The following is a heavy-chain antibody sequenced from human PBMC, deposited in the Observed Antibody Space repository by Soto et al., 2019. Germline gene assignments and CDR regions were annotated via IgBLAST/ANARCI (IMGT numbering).Heavy chain of an antibody. Sequence: KPSETLSLTCDVYGGSFSSYYWSWIRQPPGKGLEWIGEINHSGSTNYNPSLKSRVTISVDTSKNQFSLKLSSVTAADTAVYYCASRGVYYDFWSGYYNPAYWFDPWGQGTLVTVSS. D-gene: IGHD3-3*01. CDR3: ASRGVYYDFWSGYYNPAYWFDP. J-gene: IGHJ5*02. V-gene: IGHV4-34*01. CDR2: INHSGST. CDR1: GGSFSSYY.